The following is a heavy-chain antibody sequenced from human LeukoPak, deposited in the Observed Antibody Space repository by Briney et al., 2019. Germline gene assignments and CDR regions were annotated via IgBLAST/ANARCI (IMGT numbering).Heavy chain of an antibody. CDR2: TSSSGSTM. CDR1: GXXXSDYX. D-gene: IGHD3-22*01. CDR3: ARGLDSSDLYFDY. V-gene: IGHV3-11*04. Sequence: SGXXXSDYXXXXXRXAPGXXXEWXSYTSSSGSTMYYADSVKGRFTISRDNAKNSLYLQMDSLRADDTAVYYCARGLDSSDLYFDYWGQGTLVTVSS. J-gene: IGHJ4*02.